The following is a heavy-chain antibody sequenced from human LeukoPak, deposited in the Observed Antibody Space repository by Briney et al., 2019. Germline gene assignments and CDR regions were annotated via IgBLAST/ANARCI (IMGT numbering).Heavy chain of an antibody. V-gene: IGHV3-21*01. CDR1: GFTFSSYS. CDR2: ISSSSSYI. CDR3: ARDLVGAPGY. Sequence: PGGSLRLSCAASGFTFSSYSMNWVRQAPGKGLEWVSSISSSSSYIYYADSVKGRFTIARDNAKNSLYLQMNSLRAEDTAVYYCARDLVGAPGYWGQGTLVTVSS. J-gene: IGHJ4*02. D-gene: IGHD1-26*01.